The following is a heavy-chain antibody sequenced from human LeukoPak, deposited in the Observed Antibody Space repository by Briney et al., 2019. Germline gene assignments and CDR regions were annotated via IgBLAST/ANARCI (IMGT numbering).Heavy chain of an antibody. CDR1: GFTFSSYA. J-gene: IGHJ4*02. CDR3: AKDSGYSSGWYPDYFDY. Sequence: GGSLRLSCAASGFTFSSYAMTWVRQAPGKGLEWVSAITGSGGRTYYADTVKGRFTISRDKSKNTLYLQMNSLRAEDTALYYCAKDSGYSSGWYPDYFDYWGQGTLVTVSS. CDR2: ITGSGGRT. D-gene: IGHD6-19*01. V-gene: IGHV3-23*01.